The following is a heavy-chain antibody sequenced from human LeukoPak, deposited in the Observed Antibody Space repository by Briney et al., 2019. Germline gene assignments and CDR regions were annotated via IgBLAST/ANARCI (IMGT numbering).Heavy chain of an antibody. CDR2: ISGGST. D-gene: IGHD6-13*01. J-gene: IGHJ4*02. V-gene: IGHV3-23*01. CDR3: AKKRRIYSSSWYPTGDGFDY. Sequence: GGTLRLSCAASGFTFSSYGMSWVRQAPGKGLEWVSAISGGSTYYADSVKGRFTISRDNSKNTLYLQMNSLRAEDTAVYYCAKKRRIYSSSWYPTGDGFDYWGQGTLVTVSS. CDR1: GFTFSSYG.